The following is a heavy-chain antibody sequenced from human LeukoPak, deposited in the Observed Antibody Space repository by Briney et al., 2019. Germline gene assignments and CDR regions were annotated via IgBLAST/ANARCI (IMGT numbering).Heavy chain of an antibody. D-gene: IGHD3-22*01. J-gene: IGHJ5*02. CDR1: GFTFSSYG. Sequence: GGSLRLSCAASGFTFSSYGMHWVRQAPGKGLEWVAFIRYDGSNKYYADSVKGRFTISRDNSQSTLYLQMNSLRAEDTAVYYCARDLGQYYDTSDNWFDPWGQGTLVTVSS. CDR3: ARDLGQYYDTSDNWFDP. V-gene: IGHV3-30*02. CDR2: IRYDGSNK.